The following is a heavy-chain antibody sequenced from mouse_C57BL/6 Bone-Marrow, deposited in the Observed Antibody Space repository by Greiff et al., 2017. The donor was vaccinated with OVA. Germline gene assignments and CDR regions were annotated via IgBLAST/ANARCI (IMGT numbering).Heavy chain of an antibody. J-gene: IGHJ3*01. Sequence: EVQLQESGPGLVKPSQSLSLTCSVTGYSITSGYYWNWIRQFPGNKLEWMGCISYDGSNNYNPSLKNRIAITRDTSKNQFFLKLNSVTTEDTATYYCAREGTGPFAYWGQGTLVTVSA. CDR3: AREGTGPFAY. D-gene: IGHD4-1*01. CDR2: ISYDGSN. CDR1: GYSITSGYY. V-gene: IGHV3-6*01.